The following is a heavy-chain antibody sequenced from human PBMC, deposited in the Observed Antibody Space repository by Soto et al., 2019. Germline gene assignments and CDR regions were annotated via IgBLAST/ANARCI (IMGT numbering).Heavy chain of an antibody. CDR3: AKEGSDGWCHL. CDR2: IYTGGST. J-gene: IGHJ5*02. Sequence: EEQLVESGGGLIQPGGSLRLSWVGSGFSVINSYVSWFRQAPGQGLEWVSIIYTGGSTYYADSVKGRFTMSRDTSKNTVSLQMNSLRADDTALYYCAKEGSDGWCHLWGQGTLVTVSS. D-gene: IGHD1-26*01. CDR1: GFSVINSY. V-gene: IGHV3-53*01.